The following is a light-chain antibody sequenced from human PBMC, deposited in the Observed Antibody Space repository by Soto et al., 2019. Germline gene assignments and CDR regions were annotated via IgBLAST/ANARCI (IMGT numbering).Light chain of an antibody. CDR3: QQYNSYSIT. V-gene: IGKV1-5*03. CDR1: QSISSW. Sequence: IQMTQSPSSLSASVGDRVTITCPASQSISSWLAWYQQKPGKAPKLLIYKASSLESGVPSRFSGSGSGTEFTLTISSLQPDDFATYYCQQYNSYSITFGQGTRLETK. CDR2: KAS. J-gene: IGKJ5*01.